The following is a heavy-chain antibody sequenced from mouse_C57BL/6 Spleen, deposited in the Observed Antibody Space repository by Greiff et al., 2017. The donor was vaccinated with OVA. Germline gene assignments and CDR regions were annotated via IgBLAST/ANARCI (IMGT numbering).Heavy chain of an antibody. CDR3: ARDGGYGYERGGGYFDV. J-gene: IGHJ1*03. V-gene: IGHV5-16*01. CDR1: GFTFSDYY. CDR2: INYDGSST. D-gene: IGHD2-2*01. Sequence: EVQRVESEGGLVQPGSSMKLSCTASGFTFSDYYMAWVRQVPEKGLEWVANINYDGSSTYYLDSLKSRFIISRDNAKNILYLQMSSLKSEDTATYYCARDGGYGYERGGGYFDVWGTGTTVTVSS.